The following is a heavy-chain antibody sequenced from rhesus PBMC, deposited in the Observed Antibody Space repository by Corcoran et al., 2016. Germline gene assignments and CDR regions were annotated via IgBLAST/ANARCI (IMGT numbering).Heavy chain of an antibody. Sequence: QVQLVQSGAEVKKPGASVKLSCKASGYSFTTYSINWVRQAPGQGLEYMGWFNPSNGNTGYAQKFQGRVTMTRDTSTGTAFMELSSLGSEDTAVYYCARVLDWLSLDYWGQGVLVTVSS. D-gene: IGHD3-3*01. CDR1: GYSFTTYS. CDR2: FNPSNGNT. V-gene: IGHV1-200*01. J-gene: IGHJ4*01. CDR3: ARVLDWLSLDY.